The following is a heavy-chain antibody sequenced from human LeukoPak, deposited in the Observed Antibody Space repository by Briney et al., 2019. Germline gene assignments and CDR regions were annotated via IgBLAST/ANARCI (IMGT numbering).Heavy chain of an antibody. J-gene: IGHJ4*02. CDR3: ARGGPFPSSSSSREYYLDY. D-gene: IGHD6-6*01. Sequence: ASVKVSCKASGYDFINYGISWVRQAPGQGLEWMGWRSIYNGNTDYKLQGRVTMTTDKSTNTAYMEVRSLRSDDTAVYYCARGGPFPSSSSSREYYLDYWGRGTLVTVSS. CDR1: GYDFINYG. CDR2: RSIYNGNT. V-gene: IGHV1-18*01.